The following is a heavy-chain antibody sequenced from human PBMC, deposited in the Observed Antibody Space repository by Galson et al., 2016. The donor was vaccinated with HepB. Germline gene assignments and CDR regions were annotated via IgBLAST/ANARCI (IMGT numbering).Heavy chain of an antibody. D-gene: IGHD2-15*01. CDR1: GYTFTNYW. J-gene: IGHJ5*02. V-gene: IGHV5-10-1*01. Sequence: QSGAEVKKPGESLRISCKGSGYTFTNYWISWVRQMPGKGLEWMGRIDPSDSYTNYSPSFQGHVTIPADKSISTAYLQWSSLKASDTAMYYCASHCSGGTCSSTWFDPWGQGTLVTVSS. CDR3: ASHCSGGTCSSTWFDP. CDR2: IDPSDSYT.